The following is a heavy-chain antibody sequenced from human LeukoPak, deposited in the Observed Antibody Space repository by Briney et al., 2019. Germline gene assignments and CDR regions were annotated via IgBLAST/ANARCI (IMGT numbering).Heavy chain of an antibody. Sequence: GGSLTLSCAASGFTFSSYSMHGLRQAPGKALEGVAFIRYCGSNKYYADSVKGRFTISRDNSKNTLYLQMNSLRAEDTAVYYCAKEYCSSTSCYYYYYYYYMDVWGKGTTVTISS. D-gene: IGHD2-2*01. CDR3: AKEYCSSTSCYYYYYYYYMDV. CDR2: IRYCGSNK. V-gene: IGHV3-30*02. J-gene: IGHJ6*03. CDR1: GFTFSSYS.